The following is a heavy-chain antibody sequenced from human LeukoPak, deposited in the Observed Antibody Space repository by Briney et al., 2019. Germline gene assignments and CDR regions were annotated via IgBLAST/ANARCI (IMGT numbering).Heavy chain of an antibody. CDR3: ASEKYYYDSSGYYYYYYYMDV. J-gene: IGHJ6*03. V-gene: IGHV3-7*03. CDR1: GFTFSSYW. D-gene: IGHD3-22*01. Sequence: PGGSLRLSCAVSGFTFSSYWMSWVRQAPGKGLEWVANIKQDGSEKNYVDSVKGRFTISRDNAKNSLYLQMNSLRAEDTAVYYCASEKYYYDSSGYYYYYYYMDVWGKGTTVTVSS. CDR2: IKQDGSEK.